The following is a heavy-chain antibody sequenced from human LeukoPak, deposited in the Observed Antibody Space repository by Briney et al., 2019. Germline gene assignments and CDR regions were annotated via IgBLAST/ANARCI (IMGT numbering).Heavy chain of an antibody. J-gene: IGHJ6*02. CDR3: ARVNSGTYYYGVDV. V-gene: IGHV7-4-1*02. D-gene: IGHD1-26*01. CDR1: GYTFTDYG. Sequence: ASVKVSCKASGYTFTDYGISWVRQAPGQGLEWMGWINTNTGNPTYAQVFTGRFVFSLDTSVSTAYLQISSLKAEDTAVYYCARVNSGTYYYGVDVWGQGTTVTVSS. CDR2: INTNTGNP.